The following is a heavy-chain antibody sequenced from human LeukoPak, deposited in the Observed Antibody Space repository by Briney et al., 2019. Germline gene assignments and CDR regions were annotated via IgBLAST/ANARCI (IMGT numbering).Heavy chain of an antibody. CDR3: ARDVQWSFDY. V-gene: IGHV3-48*02. D-gene: IGHD2-8*01. CDR1: GFSVSIYS. Sequence: GGSLRLSCAASGFSVSIYSMNWVRQAPGKGLEWVSYLSSSSTTIYYADFVKGRFTISRGNAKNSLYLQMNSLRDEDTAVYYCARDVQWSFDYWGQGALVSVSS. J-gene: IGHJ4*02. CDR2: LSSSSTTI.